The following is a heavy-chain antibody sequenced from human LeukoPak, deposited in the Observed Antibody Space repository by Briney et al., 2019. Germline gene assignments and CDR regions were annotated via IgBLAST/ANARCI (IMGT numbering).Heavy chain of an antibody. CDR3: ARHTPSYGWFDP. V-gene: IGHV4-30-2*01. CDR2: IYHSGST. J-gene: IGHJ5*02. D-gene: IGHD1-26*01. Sequence: SETLSVTCAVSGGSISSGGYSWSWIRQPPGKGLEWIGYIYHSGSTYYNPSLKSRVTISVDRSKNQFSLKLSSVTAADTAVYYCARHTPSYGWFDPWGQGTLVTVSS. CDR1: GGSISSGGYS.